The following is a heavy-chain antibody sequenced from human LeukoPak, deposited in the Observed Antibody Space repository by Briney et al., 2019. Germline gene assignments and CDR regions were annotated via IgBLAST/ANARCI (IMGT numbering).Heavy chain of an antibody. V-gene: IGHV4-39*01. J-gene: IGHJ4*02. CDR3: ARPWFGELYYIH. D-gene: IGHD3-10*01. CDR1: GGSISSSSYY. CDR2: IYYSGST. Sequence: SETLSLTCSVSGGSISSSSYYWGWIRQPPGKGLEWIGSIYYSGSTYYNPSLKSRVTISVDTSKNQFSLKLSSVTAADTAVYYCARPWFGELYYIHWGQGTLVTVSS.